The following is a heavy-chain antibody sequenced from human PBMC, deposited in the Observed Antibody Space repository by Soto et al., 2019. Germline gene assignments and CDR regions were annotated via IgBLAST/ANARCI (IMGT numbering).Heavy chain of an antibody. Sequence: SETLSLTCTVSGGSISSYYWSWIRQPPGKGLEWIGYIYYSGSTNYNPSLKSRVTISVDTSKNQFSLKLSSVTAADTAVYYCARTRNDIVVVPAAIYRRYYYYYMDVWGKGTTVTVPS. D-gene: IGHD2-2*01. V-gene: IGHV4-59*01. J-gene: IGHJ6*03. CDR2: IYYSGST. CDR1: GGSISSYY. CDR3: ARTRNDIVVVPAAIYRRYYYYYMDV.